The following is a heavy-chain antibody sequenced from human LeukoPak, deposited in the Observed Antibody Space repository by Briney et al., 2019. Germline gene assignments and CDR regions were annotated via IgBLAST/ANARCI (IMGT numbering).Heavy chain of an antibody. Sequence: GASVKVSCKASGYTFTGHYMDWVRQAPGQGLEWMGWINPNSGGTNYAQKFQGRVTMTRDTSISTAYMELSRLRSDDTAVYYCAKDRARVGTRVDAFDMWGQGTMVTVSS. CDR2: INPNSGGT. V-gene: IGHV1-2*02. D-gene: IGHD1-1*01. CDR3: AKDRARVGTRVDAFDM. J-gene: IGHJ3*02. CDR1: GYTFTGHY.